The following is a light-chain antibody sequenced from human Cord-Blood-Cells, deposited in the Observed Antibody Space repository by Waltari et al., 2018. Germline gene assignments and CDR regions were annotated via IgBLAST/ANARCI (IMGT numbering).Light chain of an antibody. Sequence: DIAMTQSPDSLAVSLGERATINCKSSQSVLYSSNNKNYLAWYQQKPGQPPKLLIYWASTLESGVPDRFSGSGSGTDFTLTISSLQAEDVAVYYCQQYYSTPHTFGQGTKLEIK. CDR2: WAS. V-gene: IGKV4-1*01. J-gene: IGKJ2*01. CDR1: QSVLYSSNNKNY. CDR3: QQYYSTPHT.